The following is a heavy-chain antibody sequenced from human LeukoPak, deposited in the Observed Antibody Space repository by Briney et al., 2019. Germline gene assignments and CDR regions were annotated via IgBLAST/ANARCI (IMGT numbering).Heavy chain of an antibody. V-gene: IGHV1-18*01. CDR2: IIPIFGTA. CDR1: GYTFTSYG. J-gene: IGHJ4*02. Sequence: GASVKVSCKASGYTFTSYGISWVRQAPGQGLEWMGGIIPIFGTANYAQKLQGRVTMTTDTSTSTAYMELRSLRSDDTAVYYCARGSPEDYWGQGTLVTVSS. CDR3: ARGSPEDY. D-gene: IGHD1-14*01.